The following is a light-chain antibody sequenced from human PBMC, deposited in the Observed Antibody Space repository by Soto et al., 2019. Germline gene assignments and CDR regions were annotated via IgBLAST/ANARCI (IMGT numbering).Light chain of an antibody. CDR2: AAS. Sequence: DIQMTQSPPSLSASVGDRVTITCRASQSISSYLNWYQQKPGKAPKLLIYAASSLQSGVPSRFSGSGSGTDFTLTISSLQPEDFATYYCQQSYSTGFGQGTKVDIK. CDR3: QQSYSTG. CDR1: QSISSY. V-gene: IGKV1-39*01. J-gene: IGKJ1*01.